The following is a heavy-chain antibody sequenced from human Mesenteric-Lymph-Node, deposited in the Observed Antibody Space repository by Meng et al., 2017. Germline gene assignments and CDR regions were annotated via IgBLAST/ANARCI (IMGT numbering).Heavy chain of an antibody. CDR2: IKEDGSTI. J-gene: IGHJ4*02. V-gene: IGHV3-7*03. CDR1: GFTFSIYT. Sequence: GESLKISCVASGFTFSIYTMDWVRQAPGKGLEWVANIKEDGSTIFYAASVKGRFTISRDNSSNTLFPQMNSLRAEDTAVYYCAKNGVMRSGGSRELEYWGQGTLVTVSS. CDR3: AKNGVMRSGGSRELEY. D-gene: IGHD2-15*01.